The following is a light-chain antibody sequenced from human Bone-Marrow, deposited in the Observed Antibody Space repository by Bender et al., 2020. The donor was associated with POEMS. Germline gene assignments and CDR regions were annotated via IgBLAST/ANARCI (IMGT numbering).Light chain of an antibody. CDR2: TNN. Sequence: QSVLTQPPSVSGTPGQRVTISCSGSGSNIGGYPVNWYQQLPGTAPRLLIYTNNERPSGVPDRFSGSKSGNTASLTISGLQAEDEADYSCCSYAGFRAWVFGGGTQLTVL. J-gene: IGLJ3*02. CDR3: CSYAGFRAWV. V-gene: IGLV1-44*01. CDR1: GSNIGGYP.